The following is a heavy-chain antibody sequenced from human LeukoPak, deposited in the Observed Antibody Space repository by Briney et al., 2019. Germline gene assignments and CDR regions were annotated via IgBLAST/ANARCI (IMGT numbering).Heavy chain of an antibody. J-gene: IGHJ3*02. CDR2: ISGSGGST. CDR3: AREHYYDSSGYYLPHAFDI. Sequence: PGGSLRLSCAASGFTFSSYSMNGVRQAPGKGLEWISAISGSGGSTYYADSVKGRFTISRDNSKNTLYLQMNSLRAEDTAVYYCAREHYYDSSGYYLPHAFDIWGQGTMVTVSS. V-gene: IGHV3-23*01. CDR1: GFTFSSYS. D-gene: IGHD3-22*01.